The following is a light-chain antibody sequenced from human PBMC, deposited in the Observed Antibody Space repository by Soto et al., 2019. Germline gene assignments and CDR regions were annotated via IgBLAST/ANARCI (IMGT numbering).Light chain of an antibody. J-gene: IGKJ1*01. CDR3: QQRSNWPWT. CDR2: DAS. V-gene: IGKV3-11*01. CDR1: QSVSNF. Sequence: EIVLTQSPATLSLSPGERATLSCRASQSVSNFLAWYQQKPGQAPRLLISDASNRATGIPGRFSGSGSGTDFSRTISSLEPEDVAVYYCQQRSNWPWTFGQGNKVEIK.